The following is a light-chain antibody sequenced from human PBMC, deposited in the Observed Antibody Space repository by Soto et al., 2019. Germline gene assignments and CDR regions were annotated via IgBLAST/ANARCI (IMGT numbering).Light chain of an antibody. Sequence: IHITQSPSTLSASVADRVIITCRASQNVSTWLAWYQHKPRKAPKLLLFDVSNLESGVPSRFSGSGSRTEFTLTISSLQPDDFATYYCQHYNSYSEAFGQRTKVDIK. CDR3: QHYNSYSEA. J-gene: IGKJ1*01. V-gene: IGKV1-5*01. CDR2: DVS. CDR1: QNVSTW.